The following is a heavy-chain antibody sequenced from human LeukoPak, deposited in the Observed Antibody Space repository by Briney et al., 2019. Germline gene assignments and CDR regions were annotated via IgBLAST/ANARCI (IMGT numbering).Heavy chain of an antibody. CDR3: TREVERGGSYWGGDS. V-gene: IGHV3-49*04. D-gene: IGHD1-26*01. Sequence: GGSLRLSCATSGFNFEDYAINWVGQAPGKGLEWVGLITSKAYGGTTEIAASVKGRFSISRDESKPIAYLQTNSLKIEDTGVYYCTREVERGGSYWGGDSWGQGTQVTVSS. J-gene: IGHJ4*02. CDR2: ITSKAYGGTT. CDR1: GFNFEDYA.